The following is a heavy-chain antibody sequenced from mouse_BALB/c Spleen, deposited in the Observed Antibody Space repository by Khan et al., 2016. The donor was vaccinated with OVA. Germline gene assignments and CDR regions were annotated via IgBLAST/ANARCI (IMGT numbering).Heavy chain of an antibody. CDR1: GFTFSTYG. D-gene: IGHD1-1*01. CDR2: VSTGGSYT. J-gene: IGHJ3*01. V-gene: IGHV5-6*01. CDR3: TRLAYYYDSEGFAY. Sequence: EVELVESGGDLVKPGGSLKLSCAASGFTFSTYGMSWVRQAPDKRLEWVATVSTGGSYTYYPDSVKGRFTISRDNDKNTLYLQMRGLRAEDTAMFYCTRLAYYYDSEGFAYWGQGTLVTVSA.